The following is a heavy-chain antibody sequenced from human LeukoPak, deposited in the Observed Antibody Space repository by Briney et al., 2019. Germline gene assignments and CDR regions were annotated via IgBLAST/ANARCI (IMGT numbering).Heavy chain of an antibody. Sequence: GGSLRLSCAASGFTFNTYWMTWVRQAPGKGLEWVSVIYSGGSTYYADSVKGRFTISRDNSKNTLYLQMNSLRAEDTAVYYCARARPYYYDSSGYRRYYFDYWGQGTLVTVSS. J-gene: IGHJ4*02. CDR3: ARARPYYYDSSGYRRYYFDY. CDR2: IYSGGST. D-gene: IGHD3-22*01. V-gene: IGHV3-66*02. CDR1: GFTFNTYW.